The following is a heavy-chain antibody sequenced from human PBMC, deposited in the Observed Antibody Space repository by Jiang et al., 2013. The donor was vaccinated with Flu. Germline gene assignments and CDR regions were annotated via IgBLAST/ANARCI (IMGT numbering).Heavy chain of an antibody. Sequence: LLKPSETLSLTCAVYGGSFSGYYWSWIRQPPGKGLEWIGEINHSGSTNYNPSLKSRVTISVDTSKNQFSLKLSSVTAADTAVYYCARVICSGGSCYTSYGMDVWGQGTTVTVSS. V-gene: IGHV4-34*01. D-gene: IGHD2-15*01. J-gene: IGHJ6*02. CDR1: GGSFSGYY. CDR3: ARVICSGGSCYTSYGMDV. CDR2: INHSGST.